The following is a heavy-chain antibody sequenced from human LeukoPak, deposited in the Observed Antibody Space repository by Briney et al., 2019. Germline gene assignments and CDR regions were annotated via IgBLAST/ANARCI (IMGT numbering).Heavy chain of an antibody. CDR2: INPNSGGT. CDR1: GYTFTGYY. D-gene: IGHD2-2*03. Sequence: ASVKVSCKASGYTFTGYYMHLVRQAPGQGLEWMGWINPNSGGTNYAQKFQGRVTMTRDTSISTAYMELSRLRSDDTAVYYCARSRFGYCSSTSCYRLFDYWGQGTLVTVSS. CDR3: ARSRFGYCSSTSCYRLFDY. V-gene: IGHV1-2*02. J-gene: IGHJ4*02.